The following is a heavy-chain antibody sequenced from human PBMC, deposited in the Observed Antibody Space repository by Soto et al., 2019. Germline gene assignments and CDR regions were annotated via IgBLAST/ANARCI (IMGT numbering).Heavy chain of an antibody. J-gene: IGHJ6*02. CDR3: ARAPYSSSPGYYYYGMDV. CDR1: GGTFGSYA. CDR2: IIPILGTA. V-gene: IGHV1-69*01. Sequence: QVQLVQSGAEVKKPGSSVKVSCNASGGTFGSYAISWVRQAPGQGLEWMGGIIPILGTANYAQKFQGRVTITADEYTSTDYMELSSLRSEDTAVYYCARAPYSSSPGYYYYGMDVWGQGTTVTVSS. D-gene: IGHD6-6*01.